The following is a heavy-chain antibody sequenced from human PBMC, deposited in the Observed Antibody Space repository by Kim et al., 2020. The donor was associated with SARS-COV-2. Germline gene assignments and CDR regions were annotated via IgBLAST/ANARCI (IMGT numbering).Heavy chain of an antibody. CDR2: INAGNGNT. CDR3: AREIVVVPAGAFDI. Sequence: ASVKVSCKASGYTFTSYAMHWVRQAPGQRLEWMGWINAGNGNTKYSQKFQGRVTITRDTSASTAYMELSSLRSEDTAVYYCAREIVVVPAGAFDIWGQGTMVTVSS. CDR1: GYTFTSYA. V-gene: IGHV1-3*01. D-gene: IGHD2-2*01. J-gene: IGHJ3*02.